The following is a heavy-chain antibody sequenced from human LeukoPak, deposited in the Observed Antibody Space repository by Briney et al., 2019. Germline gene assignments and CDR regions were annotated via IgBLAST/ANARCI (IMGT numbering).Heavy chain of an antibody. Sequence: GGSLRLSCAASGFTFSSYAMHWVRQAPGKGLEWVAVISYDGSNKYYADSVKGRFTISRDNSKNTLYLQMSSLRAEDTAVYYCARDGFRSDSSGYYFYNWFDPWGQGTPVTVSS. V-gene: IGHV3-30*04. CDR3: ARDGFRSDSSGYYFYNWFDP. CDR2: ISYDGSNK. CDR1: GFTFSSYA. D-gene: IGHD3-22*01. J-gene: IGHJ5*02.